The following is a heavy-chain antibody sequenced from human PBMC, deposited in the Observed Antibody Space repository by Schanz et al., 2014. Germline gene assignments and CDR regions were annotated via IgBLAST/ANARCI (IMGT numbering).Heavy chain of an antibody. CDR1: GFTFTNYA. Sequence: EVQLLESGGGLVQPGGSLRLSCAASGFTFTNYAMTWVRQAPGKGLEWVSGLTEGGGGTYYTDAVKGRFTISRDSSKNTLYLQMSSLRLEDTAVYYCAKDRLLGYQLQDAFDIWGQGTLVTVSS. CDR3: AKDRLLGYQLQDAFDI. J-gene: IGHJ3*02. V-gene: IGHV3-23*01. CDR2: LTEGGGGT. D-gene: IGHD2-2*01.